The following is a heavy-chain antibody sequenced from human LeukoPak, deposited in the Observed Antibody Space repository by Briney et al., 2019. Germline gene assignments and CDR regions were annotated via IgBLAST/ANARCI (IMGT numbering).Heavy chain of an antibody. CDR3: ARALERLLAFDI. Sequence: GGSLRLSCAASGFTFSSYSMNWVRQAPGKGLEWVSSISSSSSYIYYADSVKGRFTISRDNAKNSLYLQMNSLRAEDTAVYYCARALERLLAFDIWGQGTMVTVSS. J-gene: IGHJ3*02. V-gene: IGHV3-21*01. CDR1: GFTFSSYS. D-gene: IGHD1-1*01. CDR2: ISSSSSYI.